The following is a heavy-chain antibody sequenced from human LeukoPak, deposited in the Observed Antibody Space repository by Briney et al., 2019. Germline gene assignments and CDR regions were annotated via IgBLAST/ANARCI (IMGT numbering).Heavy chain of an antibody. Sequence: SETLSLTCAVYGGSFSGYYWSWIRPPPGKGLEWIGEINHSGSTNYNPSLKSRVTISVDTSKNQFSLKLSSVTAADTAVYYCARGRVGANFVLDYWGQGTLVTVSS. D-gene: IGHD1-26*01. V-gene: IGHV4-34*01. CDR2: INHSGST. J-gene: IGHJ4*02. CDR1: GGSFSGYY. CDR3: ARGRVGANFVLDY.